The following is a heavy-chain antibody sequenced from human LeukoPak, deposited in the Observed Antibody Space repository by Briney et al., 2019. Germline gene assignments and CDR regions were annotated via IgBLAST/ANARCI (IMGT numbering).Heavy chain of an antibody. CDR1: GYTLTELS. CDR2: FDPEDGET. J-gene: IGHJ4*02. CDR3: ATDLGYSYGYPEYYFDY. D-gene: IGHD5-18*01. V-gene: IGHV1-24*01. Sequence: ASVKVSCKVSGYTLTELSMHWVRQAPGKGPEWMGGFDPEDGETIYAQKFQGRVTMTEDTSTDTAYMELSSLRSEDTAVYYCATDLGYSYGYPEYYFDYWGQGTLVTVSS.